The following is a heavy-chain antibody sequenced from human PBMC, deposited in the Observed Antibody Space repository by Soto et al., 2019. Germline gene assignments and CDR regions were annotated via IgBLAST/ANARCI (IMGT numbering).Heavy chain of an antibody. CDR3: ANTLRGDYYFFQH. CDR1: GVSITTSSYF. D-gene: IGHD2-21*02. CDR2: VYYSGST. J-gene: IGHJ1*01. V-gene: IGHV4-39*01. Sequence: SETLSLTCTVSGVSITTSSYFWGWIRQPPGKGLEWIGSVYYSGSTYHNPSLKSRVTISVDTSKNQFSLKLTSVTAADTAVYYCANTLRGDYYFFQHWGQGTLVTVSS.